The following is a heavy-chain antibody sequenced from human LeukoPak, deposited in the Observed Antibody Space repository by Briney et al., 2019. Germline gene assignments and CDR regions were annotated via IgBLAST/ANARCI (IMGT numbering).Heavy chain of an antibody. CDR1: GFTFSSYW. Sequence: GGSLRLSCAASGFTFSSYWMSWVRQAPGKGLEWVANIKQDGSEKYYVDSVKGRFTISRDNAKNSLYLQMNSLRAEETAVYYCARLYRVPAARGTEYYYYGMDVWGQGTTVTVSS. V-gene: IGHV3-7*01. J-gene: IGHJ6*02. CDR3: ARLYRVPAARGTEYYYYGMDV. CDR2: IKQDGSEK. D-gene: IGHD2-2*01.